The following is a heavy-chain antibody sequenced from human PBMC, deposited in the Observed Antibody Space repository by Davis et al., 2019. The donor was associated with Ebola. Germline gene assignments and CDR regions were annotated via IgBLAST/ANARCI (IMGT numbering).Heavy chain of an antibody. CDR1: GGSISSYY. D-gene: IGHD2-2*01. V-gene: IGHV4-34*01. CDR3: ARQLPYYSYGMDV. CDR2: ITHSEST. Sequence: MPGGSLRLSCTVSGGSISSYYWSWIRQPPGKELEWIGEITHSESTNYNPSLKSRATLSVDTSKNQFSLKLSSVTAADTAVYYCARQLPYYSYGMDVWGQGTTVIVSS. J-gene: IGHJ6*02.